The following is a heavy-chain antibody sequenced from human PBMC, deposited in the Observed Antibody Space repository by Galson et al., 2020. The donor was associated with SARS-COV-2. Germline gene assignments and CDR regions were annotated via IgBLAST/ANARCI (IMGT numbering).Heavy chain of an antibody. CDR3: ARDRVPYAVIKGGYFYYGMDV. J-gene: IGHJ6*02. Sequence: SCAASGFTFKNYAMHWVRQAPGKGLEWVAVISYDGSNKYYADSVKGRFTISRDNSKNTLYLQMNSLRAEVTAVYYCARDRVPYAVIKGGYFYYGMDVWGQGTTVPVSS. CDR2: ISYDGSNK. V-gene: IGHV3-30-3*01. D-gene: IGHD2-2*01. CDR1: GFTFKNYA.